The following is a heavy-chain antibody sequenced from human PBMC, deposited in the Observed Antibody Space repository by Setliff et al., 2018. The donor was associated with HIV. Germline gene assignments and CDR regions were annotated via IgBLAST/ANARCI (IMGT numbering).Heavy chain of an antibody. D-gene: IGHD1-20*01. CDR3: ARMRGGHNIREGAFDI. CDR1: GYSFSSYG. V-gene: IGHV1-18*01. Sequence: VKVSCKASGYSFSSYGIGWVRLAPGQGLEWMGWMSTYNGNTNYAQKVQGRVTMTTDTGTRTAYMELRSLRSDDTAMYYCARMRGGHNIREGAFDIWGQGTMVTVSS. CDR2: MSTYNGNT. J-gene: IGHJ3*02.